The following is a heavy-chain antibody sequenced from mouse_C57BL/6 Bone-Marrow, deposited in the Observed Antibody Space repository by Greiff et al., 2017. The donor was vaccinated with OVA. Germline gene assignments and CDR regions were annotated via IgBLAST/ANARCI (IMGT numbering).Heavy chain of an antibody. CDR3: ARRRYGSSPYWYFDV. V-gene: IGHV5-6*02. J-gene: IGHJ1*03. CDR1: GFTFSSYG. D-gene: IGHD1-1*01. CDR2: ISSGGSYT. Sequence: EVKLVESGGDLVKPGGSLKLSCAASGFTFSSYGMSWVRQTPDKRLEWVATISSGGSYTYYPDSVKGRFTISRDNAKNTLYLQLSRLKSEDTAMYYCARRRYGSSPYWYFDVWGTGTTVTVSS.